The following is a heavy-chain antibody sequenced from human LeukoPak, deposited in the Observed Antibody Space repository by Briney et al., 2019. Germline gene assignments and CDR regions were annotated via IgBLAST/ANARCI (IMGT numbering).Heavy chain of an antibody. D-gene: IGHD6-19*01. Sequence: PSETLSLTCAVSGYSISSGYYWGWIRQPPGKGLEWIGSIYHSGSTYYNPSLKSRVTISVDTSKNQFSLKLSSVTAADTAVYYCARTTIAVAGLDWFDPWGRGTLVTVSS. CDR2: IYHSGST. CDR3: ARTTIAVAGLDWFDP. CDR1: GYSISSGYY. J-gene: IGHJ5*02. V-gene: IGHV4-38-2*01.